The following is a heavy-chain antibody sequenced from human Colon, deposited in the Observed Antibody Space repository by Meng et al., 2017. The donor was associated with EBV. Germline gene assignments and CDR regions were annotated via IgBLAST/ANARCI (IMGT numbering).Heavy chain of an antibody. V-gene: IGHV4-4*02. J-gene: IGHJ1*01. CDR1: DDSIANHNW. D-gene: IGHD3-10*01. Sequence: ESGPATVKQSERLSLTCAFSDDSIANHNWWAWVRQPPGKGLEWIGEIPHRGSSAYNPSLKSRVSMSIDKSKNQFSLKLTSVTAADTAVYHCLRGSGGSVWGQGTLVTVSS. CDR2: IPHRGSS. CDR3: LRGSGGSV.